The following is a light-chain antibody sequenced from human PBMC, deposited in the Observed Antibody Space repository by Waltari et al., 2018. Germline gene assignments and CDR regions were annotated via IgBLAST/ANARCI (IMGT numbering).Light chain of an antibody. J-gene: IGKJ1*01. CDR2: DAS. Sequence: EIVLTQSPGTLSVSPGERATLSCRASQSVGKSLAWYQQRPGQAPRLLIYDASTRATGTPGRFSGSGFGTDFSLAISSLEPEDFAVYFCQHYVNLPVTFGQGTKVEI. V-gene: IGKV3-20*01. CDR3: QHYVNLPVT. CDR1: QSVGKS.